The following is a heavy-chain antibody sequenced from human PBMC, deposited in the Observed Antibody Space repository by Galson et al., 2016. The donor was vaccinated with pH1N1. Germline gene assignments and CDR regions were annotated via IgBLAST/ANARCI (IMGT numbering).Heavy chain of an antibody. CDR2: IYSSGST. CDR3: AREDCSSGPCPLDS. D-gene: IGHD2-15*01. Sequence: LTCTVSGGSISSNDYYWTWIRQPPGKGLEWIGTIYSSGSTYDNPSLKSRVTISVDTSKNQFSLKLSSVTAADTAVYYCAREDCSSGPCPLDSWGQGTLVIVSS. J-gene: IGHJ4*02. CDR1: GGSISSNDYY. V-gene: IGHV4-39*07.